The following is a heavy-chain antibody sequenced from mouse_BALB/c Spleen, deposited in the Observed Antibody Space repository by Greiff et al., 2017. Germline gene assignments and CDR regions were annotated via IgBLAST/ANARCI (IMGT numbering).Heavy chain of an antibody. D-gene: IGHD1-1*01. CDR3: AKPDGSIGDYYAMDY. CDR2: IWGGGST. Sequence: VKVVESGPGLVAPSQSLSITCTVSGFSLTDYGVSWIRQPPGKGLEWLGVIWGGGSTYYNSALKSRLSISKDNSKSQVFLKMNSRQTDDTAMYYCAKPDGSIGDYYAMDYWGQGTSVTVSA. V-gene: IGHV2-6-5*01. J-gene: IGHJ4*01. CDR1: GFSLTDYG.